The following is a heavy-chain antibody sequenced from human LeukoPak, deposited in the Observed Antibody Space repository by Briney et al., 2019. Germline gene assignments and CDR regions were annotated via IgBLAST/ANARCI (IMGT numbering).Heavy chain of an antibody. V-gene: IGHV1-18*01. Sequence: ASVKVSCKASGYTFTSYGISWVRQAPGQGLECMGWISAYNGNTNYAQKLQGRVTMTTDTSTSTAYMELRSLRSDDTAVYYCAGQNYYDSSGSFDYWGQGTLVTVSS. CDR1: GYTFTSYG. CDR2: ISAYNGNT. J-gene: IGHJ4*02. D-gene: IGHD3-22*01. CDR3: AGQNYYDSSGSFDY.